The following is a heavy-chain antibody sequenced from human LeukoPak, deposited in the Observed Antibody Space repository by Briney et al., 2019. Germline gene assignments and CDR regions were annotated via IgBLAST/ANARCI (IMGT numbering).Heavy chain of an antibody. CDR2: IYSGGST. CDR3: ARDHSSGWYSDY. V-gene: IGHV3-66*02. Sequence: GGSLRLSCAASGFTVSSNYMSWVRQAPGKGLEWVSVIYSGGSTYYADSVKGRFTISRDNSKNTLYLQMNSLRAEDTAVYYCARDHSSGWYSDYWGQGTLVTVSS. D-gene: IGHD6-19*01. CDR1: GFTVSSNY. J-gene: IGHJ4*02.